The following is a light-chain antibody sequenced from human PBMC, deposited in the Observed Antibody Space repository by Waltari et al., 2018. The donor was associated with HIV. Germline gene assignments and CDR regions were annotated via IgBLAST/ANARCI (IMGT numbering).Light chain of an antibody. Sequence: SYVLTQPPSVSVAPGQTARITCGGHNIGSKSVHWYHQKSGQAPVLVVYDDIERPAGIPERFSGSNSGNTATLTISRAEAGDDADYYCQVWDSSSNHVVFGGGTKLTVL. J-gene: IGLJ2*01. V-gene: IGLV3-21*02. CDR1: NIGSKS. CDR3: QVWDSSSNHVV. CDR2: DDI.